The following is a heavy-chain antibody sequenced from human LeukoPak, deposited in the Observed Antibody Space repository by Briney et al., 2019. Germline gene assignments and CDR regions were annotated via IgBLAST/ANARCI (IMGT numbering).Heavy chain of an antibody. V-gene: IGHV1-18*04. J-gene: IGHJ4*02. CDR3: ARDRRYYDSSSVLDY. D-gene: IGHD3-22*01. CDR2: ISAYNGNT. CDR1: GYTFTGYY. Sequence: GPVKVSCKASGYTFTGYYMHWVRQAPGQGLEWMGWISAYNGNTNYAQKLQGRVTMTTDTSTSTAYMELRSLRSDDTAVYHCARDRRYYDSSSVLDYWGQGTLVTVSS.